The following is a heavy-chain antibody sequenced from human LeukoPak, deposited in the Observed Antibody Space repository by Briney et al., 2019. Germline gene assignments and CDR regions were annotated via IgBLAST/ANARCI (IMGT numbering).Heavy chain of an antibody. D-gene: IGHD1-26*01. CDR3: TRGDLVGVTGRAYQH. V-gene: IGHV3-74*01. J-gene: IGHJ1*01. CDR2: INSDGSST. CDR1: GVTFSIHW. Sequence: GESLRLSCAASGVTFSIHWMHWVRHAPGKGLVWVSRINSDGSSTSYADSVKDRFTISRDNAKNSLYLQMNRLRAEDTAVYYCTRGDLVGVTGRAYQHWGQGTLAIVSS.